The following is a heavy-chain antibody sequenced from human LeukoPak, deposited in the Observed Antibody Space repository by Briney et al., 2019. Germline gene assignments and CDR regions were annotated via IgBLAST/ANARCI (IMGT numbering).Heavy chain of an antibody. CDR1: GFTFSSYG. D-gene: IGHD6-13*01. Sequence: GGSLRLSCAASGFTFSSYGMHWVRQAPGKGLEWVAVISYDGSNKYYADSVKGRFTISRDNAQNSLYLQMNSLRAEDTAVYYCARQPLFPHRFDPWGQGTLVTVSS. CDR3: ARQPLFPHRFDP. J-gene: IGHJ5*02. V-gene: IGHV3-30*03. CDR2: ISYDGSNK.